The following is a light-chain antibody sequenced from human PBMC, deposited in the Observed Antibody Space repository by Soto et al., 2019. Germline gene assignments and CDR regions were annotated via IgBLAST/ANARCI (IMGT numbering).Light chain of an antibody. V-gene: IGKV3-11*01. J-gene: IGKJ5*01. CDR1: QSVNSD. CDR3: QQRSNSIT. Sequence: EFVLTQYPGTLSLSPGERATLSCRATQSVNSDLAWFKQKPGQAPRLLIYEISNRATGIPARLSGSGSGTDFTLTISSIEPEDSAVYYCQQRSNSITFGQGTRLEIK. CDR2: EIS.